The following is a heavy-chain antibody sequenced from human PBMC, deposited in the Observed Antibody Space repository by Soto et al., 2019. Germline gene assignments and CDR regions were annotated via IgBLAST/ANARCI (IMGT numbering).Heavy chain of an antibody. D-gene: IGHD2-15*01. Sequence: QITLKESGPTLVKPTQTLTLTCNVSGVSVSTSGVGGGWIRQPPGKALEGLALIYWADDKRSSPSLKSRLTITKDTSKNQVVLTMTNMAPVDTATYYCAHMRAAKFDFWGQGTLVTVSS. V-gene: IGHV2-5*02. J-gene: IGHJ4*02. CDR1: GVSVSTSGVG. CDR2: IYWADDK. CDR3: AHMRAAKFDF.